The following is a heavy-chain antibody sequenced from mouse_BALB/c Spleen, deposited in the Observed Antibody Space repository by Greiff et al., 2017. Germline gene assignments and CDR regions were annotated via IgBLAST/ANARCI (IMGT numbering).Heavy chain of an antibody. CDR1: GYTFTSYW. CDR2: IYPGDGDT. J-gene: IGHJ4*01. D-gene: IGHD2-1*01. V-gene: IGHV1-87*01. CDR3: ARTLYYGKDAMDY. Sequence: QVQLQQSGAELARPGASVKLSCKASGYTFTSYWMQWVKQRPGQGLEWIGAIYPGDGDTRYTQKFKGKATLTADKSSSTAYMQLSSLASEDSAVYYCARTLYYGKDAMDYWGQGTSVTVSS.